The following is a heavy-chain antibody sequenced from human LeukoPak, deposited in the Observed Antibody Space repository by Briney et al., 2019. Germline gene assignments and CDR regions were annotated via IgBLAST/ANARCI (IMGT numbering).Heavy chain of an antibody. CDR2: ISISGGST. CDR3: ANEIRPNDH. Sequence: GGSLRFSCAASGFTFSSHAMSWVRQAPGKGLEWVSAISISGGSTYYADSVKGRFTISRDNSKNTLYLQMNSLRPEDTAVYYCANEIRPNDHWGQGTPVTVSS. CDR1: GFTFSSHA. J-gene: IGHJ4*02. V-gene: IGHV3-23*01. D-gene: IGHD4-17*01.